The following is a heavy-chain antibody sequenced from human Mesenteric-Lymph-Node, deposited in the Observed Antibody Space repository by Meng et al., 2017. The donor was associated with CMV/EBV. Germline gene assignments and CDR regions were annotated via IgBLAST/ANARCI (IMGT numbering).Heavy chain of an antibody. CDR3: ARVPYSSSGPYYYYYGMDV. CDR2: ISSSGSTI. D-gene: IGHD6-6*01. J-gene: IGHJ6*02. CDR1: GFTFSDYY. Sequence: GGSLRLSCAASGFTFSDYYMSWIRKAPGKGLEWVSYISSSGSTIYYADSVKGRFTISRDNAKNSLYLQMNSLRAEDTAVYYCARVPYSSSGPYYYYYGMDVWGQGTTVTVSS. V-gene: IGHV3-11*01.